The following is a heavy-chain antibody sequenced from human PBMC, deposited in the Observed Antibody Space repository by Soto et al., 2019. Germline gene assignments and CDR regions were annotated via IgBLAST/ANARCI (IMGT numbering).Heavy chain of an antibody. CDR3: ALGRSGYYHFDH. Sequence: LSLTCTVSGGSIYSAGYYCTWIRQHPGKGLEWIGYIYSSGSTYFNPSLKSRLAMSVDTSKNQFSLELTSVTAADTAIYYCALGRSGYYHFDHWGQGTLVTVSS. D-gene: IGHD3-22*01. V-gene: IGHV4-31*03. CDR1: GGSIYSAGYY. J-gene: IGHJ4*02. CDR2: IYSSGST.